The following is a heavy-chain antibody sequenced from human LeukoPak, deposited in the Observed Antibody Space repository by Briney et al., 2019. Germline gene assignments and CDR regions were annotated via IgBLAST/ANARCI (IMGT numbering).Heavy chain of an antibody. J-gene: IGHJ5*02. CDR2: IYFSGST. Sequence: PSETLSLTCTVSGGSIRDNSYYWGWIRQPPGKGLEWIGDIYFSGSTYYNPSLKSRVSMSLDTSKNQFSLKLSSVTAADTAVYYCARERVWRYCGGDSCGWFDPWGQGTLVTVSS. CDR1: GGSIRDNSYY. D-gene: IGHD2-21*02. CDR3: ARERVWRYCGGDSCGWFDP. V-gene: IGHV4-39*07.